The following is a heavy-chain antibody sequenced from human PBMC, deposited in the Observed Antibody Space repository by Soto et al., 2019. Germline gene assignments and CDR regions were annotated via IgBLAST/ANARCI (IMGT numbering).Heavy chain of an antibody. D-gene: IGHD5-18*01. J-gene: IGHJ4*02. CDR3: ASVHPNSYGYSWDY. CDR1: GGSISSYY. CDR2: IYYSGST. Sequence: KPSETLSLTCTVSGGSISSYYWSWIRQPPGKGLEWIGYIYYSGSTNYNPSLKSRVTISVDTSKNQFSLKLSSVTAADTPVYYCASVHPNSYGYSWDYWGQGTLVTVSS. V-gene: IGHV4-59*01.